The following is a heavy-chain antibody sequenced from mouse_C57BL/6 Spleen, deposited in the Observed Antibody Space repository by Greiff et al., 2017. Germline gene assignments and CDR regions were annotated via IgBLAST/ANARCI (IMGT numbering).Heavy chain of an antibody. D-gene: IGHD1-1*01. J-gene: IGHJ4*01. Sequence: QVQLQQPGAELVKPGASVKLSCKASGYTFTSYWMQWVKQRPGQGLEWIGEIDPSDSYTNYNQKFKGKATLTVDTSSSTAYVQLSSLTSEDSAVYYGARSGYYGSSPYYAMDYWGQGTSVTVSS. V-gene: IGHV1-50*01. CDR1: GYTFTSYW. CDR3: ARSGYYGSSPYYAMDY. CDR2: IDPSDSYT.